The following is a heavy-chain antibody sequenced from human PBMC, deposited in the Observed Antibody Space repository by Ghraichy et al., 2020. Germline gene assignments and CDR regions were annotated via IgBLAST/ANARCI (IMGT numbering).Heavy chain of an antibody. CDR2: MNQDGRDK. J-gene: IGHJ4*02. Sequence: ETLSLTCAVYGESLSGYYWSWVRQPPGKGLEWVANMNQDGRDKYYVGSVRGRFGISRDNAENSLYLQMNSLRVEDTAVYYCVRGSGREVDHWGQGALVTVSS. D-gene: IGHD2-15*01. CDR3: VRGSGREVDH. V-gene: IGHV3-7*01. CDR1: GESLSGYY.